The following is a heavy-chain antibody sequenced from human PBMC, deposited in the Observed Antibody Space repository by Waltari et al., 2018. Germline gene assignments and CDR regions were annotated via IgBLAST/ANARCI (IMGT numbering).Heavy chain of an antibody. V-gene: IGHV4-59*01. CDR2: IYYSGST. CDR1: GGSISSYY. D-gene: IGHD3-16*01. J-gene: IGHJ4*02. Sequence: QVQLQESGPGLVKPSETLSLTCTVSGGSISSYYWSWILQPPGKGLEWIGYIYYSGSTNYNPSLKSRVTISVDTSKNQFALKLSSVTAADTAVYYCARDHEGGHFDYWGQGTLVTVSS. CDR3: ARDHEGGHFDY.